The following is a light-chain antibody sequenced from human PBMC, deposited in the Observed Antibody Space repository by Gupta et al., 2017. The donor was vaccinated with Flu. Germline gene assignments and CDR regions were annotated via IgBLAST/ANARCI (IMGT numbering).Light chain of an antibody. CDR3: SAWCSCLNEGV. Sequence: TPTLTIMWNSNNGGNEGAAWLQQHQGHPPKVLSYRNNNRPAGISERFSASSSGNTAYPTIRGLHAEEEAYYSCSAWCSCLNEGVFGGGTKVTVI. CDR2: RNN. J-gene: IGLJ3*02. CDR1: SNNGGNEG. V-gene: IGLV10-54*04.